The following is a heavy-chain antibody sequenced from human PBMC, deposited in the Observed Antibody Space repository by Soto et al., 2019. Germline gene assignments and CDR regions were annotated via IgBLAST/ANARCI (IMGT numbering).Heavy chain of an antibody. CDR2: IYYSEST. J-gene: IGHJ4*02. CDR3: ARDYGDSSFDY. CDR1: GCSISSYF. D-gene: IGHD4-17*01. Sequence: SETLSLTCTVSGCSISSYFWSWIRQPPGKGLEWIGYIYYSESTNYNPSLKSRVTISVDTSKNQFSLKLSSVTAADTAVYYCARDYGDSSFDYWGQGTLVTVS. V-gene: IGHV4-59*01.